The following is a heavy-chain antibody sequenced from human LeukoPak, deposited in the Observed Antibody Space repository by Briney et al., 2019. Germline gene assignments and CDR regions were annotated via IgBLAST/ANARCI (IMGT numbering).Heavy chain of an antibody. CDR1: GFTYDDYG. Sequence: GGPLRLPCAASGFTYDDYGMSCARHAPGKARVWVFGINWWDGNTVYADSVKGRFTIARDNAKNPLYLQMNSVRTEDTAVYYCVRDGSSWGNFDYWGQGTLVSVSS. CDR3: VRDGSSWGNFDY. D-gene: IGHD7-27*01. CDR2: INWWDGNT. J-gene: IGHJ4*02. V-gene: IGHV3-20*04.